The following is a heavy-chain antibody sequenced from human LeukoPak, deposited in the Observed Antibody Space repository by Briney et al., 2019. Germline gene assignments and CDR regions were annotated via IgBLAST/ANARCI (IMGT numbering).Heavy chain of an antibody. J-gene: IGHJ3*02. CDR3: ARGYYYDSSGYSPRDDI. CDR1: GGSLSSSSYY. CDR2: IYYSGST. V-gene: IGHV4-39*07. D-gene: IGHD3-22*01. Sequence: SETLSLTCTVSGGSLSSSSYYWGWIRQPPGKGLEWIGSIYYSGSTYYNPSLKSRVTISVDTSKNQFSLKLSSVTAADTAVYYCARGYYYDSSGYSPRDDIWGQGTLVTVSS.